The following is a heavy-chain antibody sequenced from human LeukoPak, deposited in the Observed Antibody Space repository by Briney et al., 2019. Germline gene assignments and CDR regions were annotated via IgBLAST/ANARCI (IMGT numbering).Heavy chain of an antibody. CDR2: ISSSGSTI. V-gene: IGHV3-48*03. CDR3: AREPAVAGTYDY. Sequence: AGGSLSLSCAAAGFTFSSYEMNWVRQAPGKGLEWVSYISSSGSTIYYADSVKGRFTISRDNAKNSLYLQMNSLRAEDTAVYYCAREPAVAGTYDYWGQGTLVTVSS. CDR1: GFTFSSYE. J-gene: IGHJ4*02. D-gene: IGHD6-19*01.